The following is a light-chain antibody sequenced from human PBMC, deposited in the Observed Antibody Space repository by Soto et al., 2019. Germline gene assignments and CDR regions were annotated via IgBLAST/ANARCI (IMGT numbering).Light chain of an antibody. Sequence: EIVLTQSPATLSLSPGEPATLSCRASQSVTSYLAWYQQKPGQAPRLLIYDASNRASGIPARFTGSGSGTDFTLYISSLEPEDFAVYYCQQRSNWPLTFGGGTKVEIK. CDR1: QSVTSY. CDR3: QQRSNWPLT. V-gene: IGKV3-11*01. CDR2: DAS. J-gene: IGKJ4*01.